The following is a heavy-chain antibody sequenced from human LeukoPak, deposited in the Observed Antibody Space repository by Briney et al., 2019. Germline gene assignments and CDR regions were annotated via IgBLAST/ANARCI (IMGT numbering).Heavy chain of an antibody. V-gene: IGHV3-21*01. Sequence: PGGSLRFSCAASGFTFSSYSMNWVRQAPGKGLEWVSSISSSSSYIYYADSVKGRFTISRDNAKNSLYLQMNSLRAEDTAVYYCARDGIAAFDIWGQGTMVTVSS. D-gene: IGHD1-26*01. CDR1: GFTFSSYS. CDR2: ISSSSSYI. CDR3: ARDGIAAFDI. J-gene: IGHJ3*02.